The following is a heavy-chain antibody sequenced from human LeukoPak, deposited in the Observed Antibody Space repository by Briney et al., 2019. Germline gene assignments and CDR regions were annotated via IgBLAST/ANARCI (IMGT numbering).Heavy chain of an antibody. CDR2: ISSSSSYV. Sequence: GGSLRLSCAASGFTFSSYSMNWVRQAPGKGLEWVSSISSSSSYVYYADSVKGRFTISRDNAKNSLYLQMNSLRAEDTAVYYCARVLGVFGYSSSWSDYWGQGTLVTVSS. D-gene: IGHD6-13*01. J-gene: IGHJ4*02. V-gene: IGHV3-21*01. CDR1: GFTFSSYS. CDR3: ARVLGVFGYSSSWSDY.